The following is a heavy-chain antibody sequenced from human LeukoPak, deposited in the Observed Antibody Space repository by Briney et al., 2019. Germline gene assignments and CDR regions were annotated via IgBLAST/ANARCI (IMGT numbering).Heavy chain of an antibody. D-gene: IGHD3-10*01. J-gene: IGHJ4*02. Sequence: QPGGSLRLSCAASGFTVSSNYMSWVRQAPGKGLEWVSVIYSGGSTYYADSVKGRFTISRDNSKNTLYLQMNSLRAEDTAVYYCARDLHYYGSGSSRICGPHFDYWGQGTLVTVSS. CDR3: ARDLHYYGSGSSRICGPHFDY. CDR1: GFTVSSNY. V-gene: IGHV3-66*01. CDR2: IYSGGST.